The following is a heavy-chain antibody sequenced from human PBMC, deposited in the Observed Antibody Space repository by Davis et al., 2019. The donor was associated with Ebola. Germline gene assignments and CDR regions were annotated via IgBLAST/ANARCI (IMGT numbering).Heavy chain of an antibody. D-gene: IGHD6-6*01. CDR1: GGSFSGYY. CDR3: ARGPSIAARWGAVRY. Sequence: SETLSLTCAVYGGSFSGYYWSWIRQPPGKGLEWIGEINHSGSTNYNPSLKSRVTISVDTSKNQFSLKLSSVTAADTAVYYCARGPSIAARWGAVRYWGQGTLVTVSS. V-gene: IGHV4-34*01. CDR2: INHSGST. J-gene: IGHJ4*02.